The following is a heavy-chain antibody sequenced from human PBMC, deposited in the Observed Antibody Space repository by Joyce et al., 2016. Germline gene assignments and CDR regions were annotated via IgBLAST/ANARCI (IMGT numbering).Heavy chain of an antibody. Sequence: EVQLVESGGGLVKPGGSLRLSCAASGFTFSSYSLNWVRQAPGKGLVWVSYISGSSTDIYYADSMNARFTISRDNAKNSLYLQMDSLRAEDTAVYYCARDGLGFCSSATCSWGFDFWGPGTLVTVSS. V-gene: IGHV3-21*01. CDR3: ARDGLGFCSSATCSWGFDF. CDR2: ISGSSTDI. CDR1: GFTFSSYS. J-gene: IGHJ4*02. D-gene: IGHD2-2*01.